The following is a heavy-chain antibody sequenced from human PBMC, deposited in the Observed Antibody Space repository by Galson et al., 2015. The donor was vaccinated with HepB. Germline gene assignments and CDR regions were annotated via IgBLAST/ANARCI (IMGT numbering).Heavy chain of an antibody. D-gene: IGHD3-22*01. Sequence: SLRLSCAVSGFTFSSYGMHWVRQAPGKGLEWVAVIWYDGTKKYYGDSVRGRFTISRDNSKNTLSLQMNSLRAEDTAVYYCATITMGVVVINPWGQGTLVTVSS. V-gene: IGHV3-33*01. CDR2: IWYDGTKK. CDR1: GFTFSSYG. J-gene: IGHJ4*02. CDR3: ATITMGVVVINP.